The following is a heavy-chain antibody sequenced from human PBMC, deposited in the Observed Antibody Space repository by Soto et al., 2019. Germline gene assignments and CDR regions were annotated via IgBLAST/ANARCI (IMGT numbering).Heavy chain of an antibody. CDR3: ARGWFGSSRHFDP. CDR2: INAGNGNT. D-gene: IGHD3-10*01. Sequence: QVQLVQSGAEVKKPGASVKVSCKASGYTFTSYAMQWVRQAPGQRLEWMGWINAGNGNTKYSQKFQGRVTITRDTSASTAYMELSSLRSEDTAVYYCARGWFGSSRHFDPWGQGTLVTVSS. V-gene: IGHV1-3*01. CDR1: GYTFTSYA. J-gene: IGHJ5*02.